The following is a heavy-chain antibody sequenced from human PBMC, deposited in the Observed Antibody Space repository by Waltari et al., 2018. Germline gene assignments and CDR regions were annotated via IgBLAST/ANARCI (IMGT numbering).Heavy chain of an antibody. V-gene: IGHV3-30*18. CDR2: RWYDGSNK. J-gene: IGHJ3*02. CDR3: AKSGTYSSKGAFDI. CDR1: GFTFSSYG. Sequence: QVQLVESGGGVVQPGRSLRLSCAASGFTFSSYGMHWVRQAPGKGLEWVAVRWYDGSNKYHADSVKGRFTISRYNSKNTLYLQMNSLRAEDTAMYYCAKSGTYSSKGAFDIWGQGTMVTVSS. D-gene: IGHD6-19*01.